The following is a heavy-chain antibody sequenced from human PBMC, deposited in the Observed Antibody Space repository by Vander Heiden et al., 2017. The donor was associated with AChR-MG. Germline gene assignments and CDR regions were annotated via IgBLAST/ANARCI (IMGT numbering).Heavy chain of an antibody. V-gene: IGHV3-33*01. J-gene: IGHJ4*02. CDR1: GFTFSSYG. CDR2: IRYDGSNK. Sequence: QVQLVESGGGVVQPGRSLRLPCAASGFTFSSYGMHWVRQAPGKGLEWVAVIRYDGSNKYYADSVKGRFTISRDNSKNTLYLQMNSLRAEDTAVYYCARDLSSGWSLDYFDYWGQGTLVTVSS. D-gene: IGHD6-19*01. CDR3: ARDLSSGWSLDYFDY.